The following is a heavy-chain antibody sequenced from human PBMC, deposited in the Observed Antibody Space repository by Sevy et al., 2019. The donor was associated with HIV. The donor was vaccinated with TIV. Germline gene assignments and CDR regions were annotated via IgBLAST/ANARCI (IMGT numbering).Heavy chain of an antibody. CDR1: GFSLSTSGVG. D-gene: IGHD3-10*01. Sequence: SGPTLVKPTQTLTLTCTFSGFSLSTSGVGVGWIRQPPGKALEWLAVIYWNDDKRYSPSLKSRLTITKDTSKNQVVLTMTNMDPVDTATYYCAHRVGDTSLLRYYYYGMDVWGQGTTVTVSS. CDR3: AHRVGDTSLLRYYYYGMDV. CDR2: IYWNDDK. V-gene: IGHV2-5*01. J-gene: IGHJ6*02.